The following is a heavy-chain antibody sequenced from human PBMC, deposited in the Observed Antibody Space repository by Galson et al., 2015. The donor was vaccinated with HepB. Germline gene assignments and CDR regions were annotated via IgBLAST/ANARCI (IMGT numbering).Heavy chain of an antibody. V-gene: IGHV3-30*18. CDR2: ISYDGSKE. Sequence: SLRLSCAASGFIFNDYGMHWVRQAPGKGLEGVAVISYDGSKEFYANSVKGRFTISRDNSKNTLDLQMNSLRGEDTAVYYCAKDPETYHYDRTGYYYYYGMDVWGQGTTVTVSS. CDR1: GFIFNDYG. D-gene: IGHD3-22*01. CDR3: AKDPETYHYDRTGYYYYYGMDV. J-gene: IGHJ6*02.